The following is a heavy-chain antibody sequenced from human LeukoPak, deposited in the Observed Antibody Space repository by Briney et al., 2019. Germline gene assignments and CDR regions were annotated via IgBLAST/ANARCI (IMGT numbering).Heavy chain of an antibody. J-gene: IGHJ4*02. CDR2: IYYTGST. CDR3: ASRKLGNDY. CDR1: GGSVSEYY. D-gene: IGHD7-27*01. Sequence: SETLSLTCTVSGGSVSEYYWSWIRQSPGKGLEWIGYIYYTGSTSYNPSLRSRVTMPADTSKNQFSLKLSSVTAADTAVYYCASRKLGNDYWGQGTLVTVSS. V-gene: IGHV4-59*02.